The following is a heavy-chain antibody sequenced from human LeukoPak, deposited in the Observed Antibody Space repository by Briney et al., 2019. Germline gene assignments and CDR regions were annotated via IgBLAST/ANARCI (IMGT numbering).Heavy chain of an antibody. J-gene: IGHJ5*02. Sequence: GEPLKTSCKGSGYSFTSYWIGWVRQIPGKGLEWMGIIYPGDSDTRYSPSFQGQVTISADKSISTAYLQWSSLKASDTAMYYCARHEYYDFWSGQRAEDWFDPWGQGTLVTVSS. CDR3: ARHEYYDFWSGQRAEDWFDP. V-gene: IGHV5-51*01. CDR2: IYPGDSDT. CDR1: GYSFTSYW. D-gene: IGHD3-3*01.